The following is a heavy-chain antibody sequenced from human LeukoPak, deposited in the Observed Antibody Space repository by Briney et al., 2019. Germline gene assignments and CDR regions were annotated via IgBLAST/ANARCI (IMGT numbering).Heavy chain of an antibody. J-gene: IGHJ6*03. CDR2: IYPGDSDT. Sequence: GESLKISCKGSGYSFTSYWIGWVRQMPGKGLEWMGIIYPGDSDTRYSPSFQGQVTISADKSISTAYLQWSSLKASDTAMYYCARHIGYSSGWYATYYYYYYMDVWGKGTTVTVSS. CDR3: ARHIGYSSGWYATYYYYYYMDV. CDR1: GYSFTSYW. V-gene: IGHV5-51*01. D-gene: IGHD6-19*01.